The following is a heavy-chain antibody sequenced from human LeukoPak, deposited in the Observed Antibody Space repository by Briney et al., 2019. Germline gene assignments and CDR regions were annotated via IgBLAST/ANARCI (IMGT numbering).Heavy chain of an antibody. D-gene: IGHD1-26*01. CDR2: ISYDGSNK. J-gene: IGHJ4*02. Sequence: GRSLRLSCAASGFTFSSYAMHWVRQAPGKGLEWVAVISYDGSNKYYADSVKGRFTISRDNSKNTLYLQMNSLRAEDTAVYYCASLVHWGQGTLVTVSS. V-gene: IGHV3-30*04. CDR3: ASLVH. CDR1: GFTFSSYA.